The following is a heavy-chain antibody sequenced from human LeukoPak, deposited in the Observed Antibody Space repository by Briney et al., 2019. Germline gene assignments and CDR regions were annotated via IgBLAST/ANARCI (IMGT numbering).Heavy chain of an antibody. J-gene: IGHJ4*02. V-gene: IGHV4-59*12. CDR2: INNNGRI. Sequence: SETLSLTCTVSGASISSNYWSWIRQSPGKELEWIAYINNNGRINYNPSLKSRVTISADTSKNQFSLKLSSVTAADTAVYYCARGSLDWGQGTLVPVSS. CDR1: GASISSNY. CDR3: ARGSLD.